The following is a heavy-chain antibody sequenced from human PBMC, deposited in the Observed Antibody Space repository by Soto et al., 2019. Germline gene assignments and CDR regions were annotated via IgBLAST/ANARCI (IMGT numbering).Heavy chain of an antibody. D-gene: IGHD4-17*01. Sequence: SLRLSCAASGFTFSDHYMDWVRQAPGKGLEWVGRTRNKANSYTTEYAASVKSRFTISRDDSKNSLYLQMNSLKTEDTAVYYCARSHYGDYVLDYYYYGMDVWGQGTTVTVSS. J-gene: IGHJ6*02. CDR1: GFTFSDHY. CDR2: TRNKANSYTT. CDR3: ARSHYGDYVLDYYYYGMDV. V-gene: IGHV3-72*01.